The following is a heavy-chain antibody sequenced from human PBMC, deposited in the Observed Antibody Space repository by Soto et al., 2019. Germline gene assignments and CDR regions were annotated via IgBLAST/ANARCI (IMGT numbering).Heavy chain of an antibody. CDR1: GESFSGYY. V-gene: IGHV4-34*01. CDR3: ARGHLNYDILTGYFFDY. J-gene: IGHJ4*02. Sequence: SETLSLTCAVYGESFSGYYWSWVRQPPGKGLEWIGEINHSGSTNYNSSLKSRVTISVDTSKNQFSLKLSSVTAADTAVYYCARGHLNYDILTGYFFDYWGQGTLVTVSS. CDR2: INHSGST. D-gene: IGHD3-9*01.